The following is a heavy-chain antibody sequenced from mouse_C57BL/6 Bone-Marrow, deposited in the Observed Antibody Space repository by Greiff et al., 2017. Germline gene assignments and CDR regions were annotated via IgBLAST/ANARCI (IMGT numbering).Heavy chain of an antibody. CDR1: GYSFTGYY. CDR3: ARGDDYDGYYYAMDY. V-gene: IGHV1-42*01. CDR2: INPSTGGT. J-gene: IGHJ4*01. Sequence: VQLQQSGPELVKPGASVQISCKSSGYSFTGYYLNWVKQSPEKSLEWIGEINPSTGGTTYNQKFTANATLTVDKSSSTAYMQLKSLTSEDSAVYYCARGDDYDGYYYAMDYWGQGTSVTVSS. D-gene: IGHD2-4*01.